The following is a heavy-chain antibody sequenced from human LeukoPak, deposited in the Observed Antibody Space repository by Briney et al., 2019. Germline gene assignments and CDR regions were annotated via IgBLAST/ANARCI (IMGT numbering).Heavy chain of an antibody. V-gene: IGHV3-30*18. J-gene: IGHJ4*02. CDR2: ISYDGTNR. CDR3: AKRYSSSWCIDS. D-gene: IGHD6-13*01. Sequence: GGSLRLSCAASGFTFSSYGMHWVRQAPGKGLEWVAVISYDGTNRYYADSVKGRFTISRDNSKNTLYLQMNSLRAEDTAVYYCAKRYSSSWCIDSWGQGTLVTVSS. CDR1: GFTFSSYG.